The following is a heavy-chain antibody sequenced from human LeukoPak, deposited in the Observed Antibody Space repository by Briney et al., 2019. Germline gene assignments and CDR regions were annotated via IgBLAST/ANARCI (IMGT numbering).Heavy chain of an antibody. CDR3: ARDLSPRFGPDAFDI. J-gene: IGHJ3*02. CDR1: GYTFTSYG. D-gene: IGHD3-10*01. CDR2: ISAYNGNT. Sequence: GASVKVSCKASGYTFTSYGISWVRQAPGQGLEWMGWISAYNGNTNYAQKLQGRATMTTDTSTSTAYMELRSLRSDDTAVYYCARDLSPRFGPDAFDIWGQGTMVTVCS. V-gene: IGHV1-18*01.